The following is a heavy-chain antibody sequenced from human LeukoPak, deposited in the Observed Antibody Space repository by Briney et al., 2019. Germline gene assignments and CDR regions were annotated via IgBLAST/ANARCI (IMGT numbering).Heavy chain of an antibody. D-gene: IGHD1-26*01. CDR2: IYSDGST. J-gene: IGHJ6*02. CDR3: AREGGGGMDV. CDR1: GLTVSDNY. V-gene: IGHV3-53*01. Sequence: PGGSLRLSCEASGLTVSDNYMCWVRQAPGKGLEWVSLIYSDGSTNYADSMKGRFTVSRDISKNTLFLQMNSLRVEDTGVYYCAREGGGGMDVWGQGTTVIVSS.